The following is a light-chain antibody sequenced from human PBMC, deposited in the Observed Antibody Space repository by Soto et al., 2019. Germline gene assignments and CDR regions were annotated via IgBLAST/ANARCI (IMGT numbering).Light chain of an antibody. CDR2: DVS. J-gene: IGLJ1*01. CDR1: SSDVGGYNY. CDR3: SSYTSSSTYV. V-gene: IGLV2-14*01. Sequence: QSALTQPASVSGSPGQSITISCTGTSSDVGGYNYVSWYQQHPGKAHKLMIYDVSNRPSGISNRFSGSKSGNTASLTISGLQAEDEADYYCSSYTSSSTYVLGTGTKVTVL.